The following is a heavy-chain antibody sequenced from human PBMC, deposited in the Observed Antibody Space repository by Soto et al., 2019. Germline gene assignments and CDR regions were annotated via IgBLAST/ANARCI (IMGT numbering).Heavy chain of an antibody. D-gene: IGHD5-12*01. J-gene: IGHJ4*02. CDR2: LSGRGGGT. Sequence: EMQLLESGGGLVQPGGSLRLSCAASGFTFSSYAMSWVRQAPGKGLEWVSALSGRGGGTYYADSVKGRFTIARDNSKNTVYLQMNSLRAEDTAVYSCAQAWMDNARQRYFDHWGQGTLVTVSS. V-gene: IGHV3-23*01. CDR3: AQAWMDNARQRYFDH. CDR1: GFTFSSYA.